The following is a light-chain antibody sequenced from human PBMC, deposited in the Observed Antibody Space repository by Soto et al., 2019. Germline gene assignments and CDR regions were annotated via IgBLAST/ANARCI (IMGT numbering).Light chain of an antibody. J-gene: IGKJ5*01. CDR1: QTVISTH. Sequence: IILTQSPGTLSLSPGEGATLSCKASQTVISTHLAWYQQKPGQAPRLLIYATSNRATGIPDRFSGSGSGRDFTLTIDILEPEDFAVYYCQQYDSSSVTFGQGTRL. V-gene: IGKV3-20*01. CDR2: ATS. CDR3: QQYDSSSVT.